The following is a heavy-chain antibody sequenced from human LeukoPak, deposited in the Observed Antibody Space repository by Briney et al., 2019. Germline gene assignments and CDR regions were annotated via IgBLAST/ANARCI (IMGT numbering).Heavy chain of an antibody. Sequence: ASVKVSCKVSGYTFTDYYMHWVQQAPAKGLERMGLVDPEDGETIYAEKFQGRVTITADTSTDTAYMELSSLRSEDTAVYYCASEGGYGSSTSCYSGYWGQGTVVTVSS. CDR1: GYTFTDYY. CDR3: ASEGGYGSSTSCYSGY. D-gene: IGHD2-2*02. V-gene: IGHV1-69-2*01. J-gene: IGHJ4*02. CDR2: VDPEDGET.